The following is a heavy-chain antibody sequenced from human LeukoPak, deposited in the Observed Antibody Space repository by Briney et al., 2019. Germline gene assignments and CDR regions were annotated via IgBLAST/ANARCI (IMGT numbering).Heavy chain of an antibody. V-gene: IGHV4-4*07. Sequence: PSETLSLTRTVSGTSMSNSYWSWIRQPAGKGLEWIGHIQDRGSTIYNPSLGSRVTMSLDTPKNQFSLKLNSVTAADTAVYYCTRGQWLDVWDFWGQGTLVTVSS. CDR3: TRGQWLDVWDF. J-gene: IGHJ4*02. CDR1: GTSMSNSY. CDR2: IQDRGST. D-gene: IGHD6-19*01.